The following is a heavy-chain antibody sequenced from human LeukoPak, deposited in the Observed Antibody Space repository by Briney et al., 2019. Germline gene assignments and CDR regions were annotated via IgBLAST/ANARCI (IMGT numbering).Heavy chain of an antibody. Sequence: PGGSLRLSCAASGFTFSSYSMNWVRQAPGKGLEWVSSISSSSSYIYYADSVKGRFTISRDNSKNTLYLQINSLRAEDTAVYYCASDRSGWYWFDYWGQGTLVTVSS. J-gene: IGHJ4*02. CDR2: ISSSSSYI. CDR3: ASDRSGWYWFDY. V-gene: IGHV3-21*04. D-gene: IGHD6-19*01. CDR1: GFTFSSYS.